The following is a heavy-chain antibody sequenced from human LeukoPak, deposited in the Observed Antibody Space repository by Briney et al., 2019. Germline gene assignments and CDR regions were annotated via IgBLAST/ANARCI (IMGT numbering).Heavy chain of an antibody. CDR1: GFTFSSYS. CDR2: ISSSSSYI. D-gene: IGHD1-26*01. V-gene: IGHV3-21*01. J-gene: IGHJ4*02. Sequence: PGGSLRLSCAASGFTFSSYSMNWVRQAPGKGLEWVSSISSSSSYIYYADSVKGRFTISRDNAKNSLYLQMNSLRAEDTAVYCCARDGGSYPVDWGQGTLVTVSS. CDR3: ARDGGSYPVD.